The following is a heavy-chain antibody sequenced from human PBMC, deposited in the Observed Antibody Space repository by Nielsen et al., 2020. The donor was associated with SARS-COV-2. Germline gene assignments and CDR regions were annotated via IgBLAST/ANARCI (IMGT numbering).Heavy chain of an antibody. J-gene: IGHJ4*02. D-gene: IGHD5-18*01. Sequence: GGPLRLSCAASGFTFSSYSMNWVRQAPGKGLEWVSYISSSSSTIYYADSVKGRFTISRDNAKNSLYLQMNSLRDEDTAVYYCAREGRGGNTAMVTCFDYWGQGTLVTVSS. CDR1: GFTFSSYS. CDR2: ISSSSSTI. CDR3: AREGRGGNTAMVTCFDY. V-gene: IGHV3-48*02.